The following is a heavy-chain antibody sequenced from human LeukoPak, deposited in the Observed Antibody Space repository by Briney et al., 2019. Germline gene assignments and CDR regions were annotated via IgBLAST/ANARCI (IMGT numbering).Heavy chain of an antibody. CDR2: INHSGST. J-gene: IGHJ6*02. V-gene: IGHV4-34*01. Sequence: SETLSLTCAVYGGSFSGYYWSWIRQPPGKGLEWIGEINHSGSTNYNPSLKSRVTISVDTSKNQFSLKLSSVTAADTAVYYCARDRHIVVVPAATYYYYGMDVWGQGTTVTVSS. CDR3: ARDRHIVVVPAATYYYYGMDV. D-gene: IGHD2-2*01. CDR1: GGSFSGYY.